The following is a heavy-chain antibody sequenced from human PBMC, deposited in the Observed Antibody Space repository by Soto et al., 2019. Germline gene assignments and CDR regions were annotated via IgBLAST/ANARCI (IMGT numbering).Heavy chain of an antibody. J-gene: IGHJ4*02. CDR2: IYHSGST. CDR1: NGSISSSNW. D-gene: IGHD3-16*01. Sequence: QVQLQESGPGLVKPSGTLSLTCAVSNGSISSSNWWSWVRQPPGRGLEWIGEIYHSGSTNYNPSLKSRVTISVDKSKNQFSLKLSSVTAADTAVYYCASAGDQNSDYFDYWGQGTLVTVSS. V-gene: IGHV4-4*02. CDR3: ASAGDQNSDYFDY.